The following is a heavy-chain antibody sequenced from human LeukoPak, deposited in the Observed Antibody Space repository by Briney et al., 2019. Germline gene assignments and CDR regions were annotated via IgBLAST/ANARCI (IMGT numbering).Heavy chain of an antibody. CDR2: FYSGGDT. D-gene: IGHD3-3*02. CDR3: ARDSTGYWYFDL. V-gene: IGHV3-53*01. J-gene: IGHJ2*01. Sequence: GGSLTLSCTVSRFTFNINHMSCVRQAPEKALEWVSVFYSGGDTHYADSVKGRFTISRDNSKNTLYLQMTSLRAEDTAVYYCARDSTGYWYFDLWGRGTLVSVSS. CDR1: RFTFNINH.